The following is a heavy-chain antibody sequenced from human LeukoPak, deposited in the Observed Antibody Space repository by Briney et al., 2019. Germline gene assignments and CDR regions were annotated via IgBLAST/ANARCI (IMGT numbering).Heavy chain of an antibody. CDR1: GFTFSDYA. CDR3: ARSPPGRTNWNYYDY. Sequence: GGSLRLSCAASGFTFSDYAMHWVRQAPGKGLEFVSVIGPIGVYTYYASSVKGRFTISRDNSKSTVSLQMGSLRDEDMAVYYCARSPPGRTNWNYYDYWGRGTLVTVSS. V-gene: IGHV3-64*01. J-gene: IGHJ4*02. CDR2: IGPIGVYT. D-gene: IGHD1-1*01.